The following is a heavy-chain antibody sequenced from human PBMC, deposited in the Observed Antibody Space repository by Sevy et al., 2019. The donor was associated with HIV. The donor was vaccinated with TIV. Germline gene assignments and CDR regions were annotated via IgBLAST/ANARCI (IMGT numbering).Heavy chain of an antibody. Sequence: GGSLRLSCAASGFTFSTYSMNWVRQAPGKGLEWVSSISSSSTYIYYADSVKGRFTISRHNAENSLFLQMNSLGAEDTAVYFCARIEYGDYLITREYYMGVWGKGTTVTASS. CDR2: ISSSSTYI. CDR3: ARIEYGDYLITREYYMGV. V-gene: IGHV3-21*01. CDR1: GFTFSTYS. D-gene: IGHD4-17*01. J-gene: IGHJ6*03.